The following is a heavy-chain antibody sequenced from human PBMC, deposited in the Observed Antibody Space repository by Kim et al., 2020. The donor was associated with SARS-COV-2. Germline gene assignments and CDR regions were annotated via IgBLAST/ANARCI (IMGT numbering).Heavy chain of an antibody. Sequence: SETLSLTCEVYGGSFSDYYWSWIRQPPGKGLEWLGEINHSGTTNYNPSLKSRVTISIDTSKNQFSLKLSSVTAADTAIYYCAKKGDYFDYWGQGTLVTVSS. CDR3: AKKGDYFDY. CDR1: GGSFSDYY. V-gene: IGHV4-34*01. J-gene: IGHJ4*02. CDR2: INHSGTT.